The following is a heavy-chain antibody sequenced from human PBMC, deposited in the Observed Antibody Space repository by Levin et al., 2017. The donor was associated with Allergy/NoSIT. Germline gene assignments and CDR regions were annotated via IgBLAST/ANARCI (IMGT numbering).Heavy chain of an antibody. V-gene: IGHV1-18*01. CDR3: ARLTADYYFSLDL. Sequence: ASVKVSCKASGYDFTTYVITWVRQAPGQGLEWLGWIAAYNGKTSYLQNLQGRVTVTMDTTTTTAFLELRSLRSDDTAVYYCARLTADYYFSLDLWGQGTPVTVSS. CDR1: GYDFTTYV. J-gene: IGHJ6*02. D-gene: IGHD2-21*02. CDR2: IAAYNGKT.